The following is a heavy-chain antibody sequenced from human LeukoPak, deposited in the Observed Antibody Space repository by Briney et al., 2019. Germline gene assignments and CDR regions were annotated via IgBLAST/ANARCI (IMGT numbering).Heavy chain of an antibody. CDR3: ARAPYGGYSYYFDY. V-gene: IGHV4-59*01. CDR2: IYYSGST. J-gene: IGHJ4*02. Sequence: SETLSLTCTVSGGSISSYYWSWIRQPPGKALEWIGYIYYSGSTNYNPSLKSRATISVVTSKNHFSLKLSSVTAADTAVYYCARAPYGGYSYYFDYWGQGTLVTVSS. CDR1: GGSISSYY. D-gene: IGHD5-12*01.